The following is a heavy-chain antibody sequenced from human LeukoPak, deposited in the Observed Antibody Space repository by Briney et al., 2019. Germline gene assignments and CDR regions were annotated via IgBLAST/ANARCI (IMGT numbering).Heavy chain of an antibody. CDR3: ARLTSSWYQDWYFDL. J-gene: IGHJ2*01. CDR2: IYTSGST. Sequence: SETLSLTCTVSSGSISNYDGSWIRQPAGKGLEWIGRIYTSGSTNYNPSLKSRVTMSVDTSKKQFSLKLSSVTAADTAVYYCARLTSSWYQDWYFDLWGRGTLVTVSS. V-gene: IGHV4-4*07. D-gene: IGHD6-13*01. CDR1: SGSISNYD.